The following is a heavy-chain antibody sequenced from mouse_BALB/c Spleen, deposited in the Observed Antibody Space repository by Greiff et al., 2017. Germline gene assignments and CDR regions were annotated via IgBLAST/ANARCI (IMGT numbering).Heavy chain of an antibody. CDR3: ARGSSSYVGFDY. V-gene: IGHV14-3*02. CDR1: GFNIKDTY. Sequence: VQLQQSGAELVKPGASVKLSCTASGFNIKDTYMHWVKQRPEQGLEWIGRIDPANGNTKYDPKFQGKATITADTSSNTAYLQLSSLTSEDTAVYYCARGSSSYVGFDYWGQGTTLTVSS. CDR2: IDPANGNT. J-gene: IGHJ2*01. D-gene: IGHD1-1*01.